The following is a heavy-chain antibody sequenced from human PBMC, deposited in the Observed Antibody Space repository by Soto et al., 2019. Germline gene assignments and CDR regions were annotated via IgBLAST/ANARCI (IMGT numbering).Heavy chain of an antibody. CDR1: GFTFSDYY. V-gene: IGHV3-11*01. CDR3: ARQKALYNDILTGPDAFDI. Sequence: QVQLVESGGGLVKPGGSLRLSCAASGFTFSDYYMSWIRQAPGKGLEWVSYISSSGSTIYYADSVKGRFTISRDNAKNSLYLQMNSLRAEDTAVYYCARQKALYNDILTGPDAFDIWGQGTMVTVSS. CDR2: ISSSGSTI. D-gene: IGHD3-9*01. J-gene: IGHJ3*02.